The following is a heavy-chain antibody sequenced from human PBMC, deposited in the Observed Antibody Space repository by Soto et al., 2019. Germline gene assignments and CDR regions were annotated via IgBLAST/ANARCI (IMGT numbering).Heavy chain of an antibody. CDR1: GYTFTSYG. Sequence: ASVKVSCKASGYTFTSYGISWVRQAPGQGLEWMGWISAYNGNTNYAQKLQGRVTMTTDTSTSTAYMELRSLRSDDTAVYYCARGTGMGVLVPAAIVFYYYYGMDVWGQGTTVTAP. D-gene: IGHD2-2*01. CDR3: ARGTGMGVLVPAAIVFYYYYGMDV. CDR2: ISAYNGNT. V-gene: IGHV1-18*01. J-gene: IGHJ6*02.